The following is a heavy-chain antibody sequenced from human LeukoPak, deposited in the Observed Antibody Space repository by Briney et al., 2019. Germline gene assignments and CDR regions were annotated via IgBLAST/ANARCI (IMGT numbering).Heavy chain of an antibody. CDR1: GFTFSSYT. CDR2: ITTSDGNT. V-gene: IGHV3-23*01. CDR3: AKDGVFWVSAHWGDS. D-gene: IGHD7-27*01. Sequence: GGSLRLSCAASGFTFSSYTMSWVRQAPGKGLEWVSTITTSDGNTYYADSVKGRFTVSRDNSKNTLYLQMNSLRAEDTAVYYCAKDGVFWVSAHWGDSLGGGTLVTVSS. J-gene: IGHJ4*02.